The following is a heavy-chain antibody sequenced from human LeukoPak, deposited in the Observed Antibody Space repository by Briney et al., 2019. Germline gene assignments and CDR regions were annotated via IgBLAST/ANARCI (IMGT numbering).Heavy chain of an antibody. CDR2: IHYTGSA. Sequence: SETLSLTCTVSGGSISSYNYYWGWIRQPPGKGLEWIGIIHYTGSAYYNPSLKRRVTISVDTSKNQFSLKLSSMTAADTAVYYCARLPLTEYSGGYSDMWGQGTMVTVSS. CDR1: GGSISSYNYY. V-gene: IGHV4-39*01. J-gene: IGHJ3*02. CDR3: ARLPLTEYSGGYSDM. D-gene: IGHD6-19*01.